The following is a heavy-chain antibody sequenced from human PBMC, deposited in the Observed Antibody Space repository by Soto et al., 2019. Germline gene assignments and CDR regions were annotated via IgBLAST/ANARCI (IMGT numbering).Heavy chain of an antibody. J-gene: IGHJ6*02. CDR3: ARLAEGYGDYPNYYYYGMDV. Sequence: GESLKISCMGSGYKVSTWHNFTSYWIAWVRQMPGEGLEWMGIIYPGDSDTRYSPSFQGQVTISADKSISTAYLQWSSLKASDTAMYYCARLAEGYGDYPNYYYYGMDVWGQGTTVTVSS. D-gene: IGHD4-17*01. CDR1: GYKVSTWHNFTSYW. CDR2: IYPGDSDT. V-gene: IGHV5-51*01.